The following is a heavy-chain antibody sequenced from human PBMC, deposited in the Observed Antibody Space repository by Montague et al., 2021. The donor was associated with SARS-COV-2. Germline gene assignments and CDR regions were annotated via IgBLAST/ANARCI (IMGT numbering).Heavy chain of an antibody. V-gene: IGHV6-1*01. J-gene: IGHJ4*02. CDR3: ARAERGSCGDGNCYQYFFNY. CDR1: GDSVSTSSGT. D-gene: IGHD2-15*01. Sequence: CAISGDSVSTSSGTWNWVRLSSSRGLEWLGRTYYRSEWYSDYSVSVKSRISINPDTSKNQFSLQLNSVTPEDTAVYYCARAERGSCGDGNCYQYFFNYWGQGTLVTVSS. CDR2: TYYRSEWYS.